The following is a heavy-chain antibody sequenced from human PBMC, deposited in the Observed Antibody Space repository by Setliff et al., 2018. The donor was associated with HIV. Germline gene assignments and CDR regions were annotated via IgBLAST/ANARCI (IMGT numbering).Heavy chain of an antibody. CDR1: GGSFSVYY. Sequence: PSETLSLTCAVSGGSFSVYYWSWIRQPPGKGLEWIGEIYYGSTHYNPSFEGRVTISVDTSKNQFSLKLRSVTAADTAMYYCARRRCSAASCPDNSWNWLDPWGQGTLVTVSS. J-gene: IGHJ5*02. CDR2: IYYGST. CDR3: ARRRCSAASCPDNSWNWLDP. V-gene: IGHV4-34*01. D-gene: IGHD2-15*01.